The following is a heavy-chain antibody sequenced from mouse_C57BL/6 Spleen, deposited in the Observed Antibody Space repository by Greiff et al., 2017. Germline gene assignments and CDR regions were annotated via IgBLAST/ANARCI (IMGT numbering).Heavy chain of an antibody. J-gene: IGHJ1*03. V-gene: IGHV1-82*01. CDR1: GYAFSSSW. CDR2: IYPGDGDT. D-gene: IGHD2-3*01. CDR3: ARDGYYENWYFDV. Sequence: QVQLQQSGPELVKPGASVKISCKASGYAFSSSWMNWVKQRPGKGLEWIGRIYPGDGDTNYNGKFKGKATLTADTSSSTAYMQLSSLTSEDSAVYFCARDGYYENWYFDVWGTGTTVTVSS.